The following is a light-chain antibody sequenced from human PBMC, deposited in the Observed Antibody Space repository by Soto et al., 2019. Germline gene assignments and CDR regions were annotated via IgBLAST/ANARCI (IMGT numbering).Light chain of an antibody. CDR3: QQYGSSRIT. V-gene: IGKV3D-20*01. Sequence: IVLTQTPATLSLSPGERSTLSCRASQSVSSSYLAWYQQKPGLAPRLLIYDASSRATGIPDRFSGSGSGTDFTLTISRLEPEDFAVYYCQQYGSSRITFGQGTRLEI. CDR1: QSVSSSY. CDR2: DAS. J-gene: IGKJ5*01.